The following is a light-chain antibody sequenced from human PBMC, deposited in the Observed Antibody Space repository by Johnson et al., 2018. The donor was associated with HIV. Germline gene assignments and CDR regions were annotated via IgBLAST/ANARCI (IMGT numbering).Light chain of an antibody. J-gene: IGLJ1*01. Sequence: QSVLTQPPSVSAAPGQKATISCSGSSSNIGNNYVSWYQQLPGTAPKLLIYENNKRPSGIPDRFSGSKSGTSATLGITGLQTGDEADYYCGTWDSSLSAHYVFGPGTKVTVL. CDR2: ENN. V-gene: IGLV1-51*02. CDR3: GTWDSSLSAHYV. CDR1: SSNIGNNY.